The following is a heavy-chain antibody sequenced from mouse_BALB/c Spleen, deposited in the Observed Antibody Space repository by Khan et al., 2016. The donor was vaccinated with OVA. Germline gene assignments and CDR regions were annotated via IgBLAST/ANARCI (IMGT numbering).Heavy chain of an antibody. CDR1: GYTFTSYW. CDR2: IDPSDSYT. D-gene: IGHD2-1*01. CDR3: GRYGNYFAY. J-gene: IGHJ3*01. Sequence: VQLQQPGAELVKPGASVKLSCKASGYTFTSYWMQWVKQRPGQGLEWIGEIDPSDSYTNYNQKFKGKATLTVDKSSSTAYMQLSSLTSEDSAVYYCGRYGNYFAYWGQGTLVTVSA. V-gene: IGHV1-69*02.